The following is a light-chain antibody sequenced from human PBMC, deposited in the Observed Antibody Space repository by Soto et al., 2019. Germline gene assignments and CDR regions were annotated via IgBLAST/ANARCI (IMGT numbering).Light chain of an antibody. CDR1: QSVSSSY. Sequence: ENVLTQSPGTLSLSPGERASLSCRASQSVSSSYLAWYQQKPGQAPRLLIYGASIRATDIPDRFTGSGSGTDFTLTINRLEREDFAVYDCQQYGSSSITFGQGTRLEIK. CDR2: GAS. CDR3: QQYGSSSIT. J-gene: IGKJ5*01. V-gene: IGKV3-20*01.